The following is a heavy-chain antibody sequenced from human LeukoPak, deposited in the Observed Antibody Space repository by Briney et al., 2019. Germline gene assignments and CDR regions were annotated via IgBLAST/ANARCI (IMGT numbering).Heavy chain of an antibody. CDR1: GYTFTSYD. D-gene: IGHD6-19*01. CDR3: TRGSIAVPYNWFDP. V-gene: IGHV1-8*01. Sequence: ASVKVPCKASGYTFTSYDINWVRQATGQGLEWMGWMNPNSGNTGYAQKFQGRVTMTRDTSISTAYLELSSLRSEDTAIYFCTRGSIAVPYNWFDPWGQGTLVTVSS. J-gene: IGHJ5*02. CDR2: MNPNSGNT.